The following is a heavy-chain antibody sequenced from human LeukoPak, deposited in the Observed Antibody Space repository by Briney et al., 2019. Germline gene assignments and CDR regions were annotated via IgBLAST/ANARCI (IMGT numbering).Heavy chain of an antibody. D-gene: IGHD3-3*01. V-gene: IGHV4-38-2*01. CDR2: IYHSGST. J-gene: IGHJ5*02. Sequence: SETLSLTCAVSGYSISSGYHWGWIRQPPGKGLEWIGSIYHSGSTYYSPSLKSRVTISLDTSKNQFSLKLSSVTAADTAVYYCVRGITIFGVIIIANWFDPWGRGTLVTVSS. CDR1: GYSISSGYH. CDR3: VRGITIFGVIIIANWFDP.